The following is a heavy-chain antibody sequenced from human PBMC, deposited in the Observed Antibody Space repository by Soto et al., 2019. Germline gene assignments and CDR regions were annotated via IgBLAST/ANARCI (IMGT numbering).Heavy chain of an antibody. CDR3: TTGVDYGDFEGGY. Sequence: ELQLVESGGGLVKPGGSLRLSCAASGFTFTDAWMTWVRQAPGKGLEWVGRIKSKNDGGTRDYAAPVQGRFTISRDDSRNTVYLQMNSLTTEDTAVYYFTTGVDYGDFEGGYWGQGTLVTVSS. J-gene: IGHJ4*02. CDR2: IKSKNDGGTR. V-gene: IGHV3-15*01. D-gene: IGHD4-17*01. CDR1: GFTFTDAW.